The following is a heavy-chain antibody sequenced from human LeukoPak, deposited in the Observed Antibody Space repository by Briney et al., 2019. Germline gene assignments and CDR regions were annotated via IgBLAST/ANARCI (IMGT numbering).Heavy chain of an antibody. V-gene: IGHV3-23*01. J-gene: IGHJ4*02. CDR2: ISGSGGST. Sequence: PGGSLRLSCAASGFTFSSYGMSWVRQAPGKGLEWVSAISGSGGSTYYADSVKGRFTISRDNSKNTLYLQMNSLRAEDTAVYYCAGYSSGWYFRDYWGQGTLVTVSS. D-gene: IGHD6-19*01. CDR3: AGYSSGWYFRDY. CDR1: GFTFSSYG.